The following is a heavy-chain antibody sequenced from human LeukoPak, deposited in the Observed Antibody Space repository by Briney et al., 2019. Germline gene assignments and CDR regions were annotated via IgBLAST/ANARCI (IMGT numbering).Heavy chain of an antibody. D-gene: IGHD2-2*01. CDR2: FDPEDGET. CDR1: GYTLTELS. V-gene: IGHV1-24*01. Sequence: ASVKVSCKVSGYTLTELSMHWVRQATGKGLEWMGGFDPEDGETIYAQKFQGRVTMTEDTSTDTAYMELSSLRSEDTAVYYCATNTPGGQYQLPDYYYYGMDVWGKGTTVTVSS. J-gene: IGHJ6*04. CDR3: ATNTPGGQYQLPDYYYYGMDV.